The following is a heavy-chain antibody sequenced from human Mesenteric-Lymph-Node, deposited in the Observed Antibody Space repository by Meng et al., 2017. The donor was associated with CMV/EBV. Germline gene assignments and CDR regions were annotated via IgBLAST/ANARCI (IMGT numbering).Heavy chain of an antibody. CDR2: ISSSSSYI. D-gene: IGHD6-13*01. Sequence: GESLKISCAASGFTFSSYAMIWVRQAPGKGLEWVSSISSSSSYIYYADSVKGRFTISRDNAKNSLYLQMNSLRAEDTAVYYCASLSSSNLDYWGHGTLVTVSS. CDR3: ASLSSSNLDY. V-gene: IGHV3-21*01. CDR1: GFTFSSYA. J-gene: IGHJ4*01.